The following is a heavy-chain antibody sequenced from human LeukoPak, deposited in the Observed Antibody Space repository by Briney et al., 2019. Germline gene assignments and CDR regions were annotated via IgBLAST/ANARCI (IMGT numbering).Heavy chain of an antibody. V-gene: IGHV3-21*06. D-gene: IGHD1-26*01. J-gene: IGHJ4*02. Sequence: GGSLRLSCAASGFTFSTYAMTWVRQAPGKGLEWVSSMSSGGTYIYYADSVRGRFTISRDNAKDSLFLLMNSLRVEDTAVYYCARGRPTGSSRRFIVQWGQGTLVTVSS. CDR1: GFTFSTYA. CDR2: MSSGGTYI. CDR3: ARGRPTGSSRRFIVQ.